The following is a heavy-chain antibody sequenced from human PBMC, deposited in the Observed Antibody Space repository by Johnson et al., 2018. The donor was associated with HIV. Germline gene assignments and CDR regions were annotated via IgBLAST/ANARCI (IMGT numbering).Heavy chain of an antibody. CDR3: AIPYFYDSGDYR. V-gene: IGHV3-66*03. J-gene: IGHJ3*01. CDR1: GFTVSSNY. CDR2: ISYDGSNK. D-gene: IGHD3-22*01. Sequence: VQLVESGGGLIQPGGSLRLSCAASGFTVSSNYMSWVRQAPGKGLEWVSVISYDGSNKYYADSVRGRFTISRDNSKNTLYLQMGSLRAEDMAVYYCAIPYFYDSGDYRWGQGTMVTVSS.